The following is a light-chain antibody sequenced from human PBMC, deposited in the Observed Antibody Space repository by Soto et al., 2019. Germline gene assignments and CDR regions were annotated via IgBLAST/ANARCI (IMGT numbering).Light chain of an antibody. J-gene: IGKJ1*01. CDR3: QHYGMSWT. CDR1: HSESISSNY. CDR2: GAS. V-gene: IGKV3-20*01. Sequence: ETVLKQSLGILSLSPGERATLSCRASHSESISSNYVAWYQQKPGQSPRLLIYGASNRATAIPAGSIGTGSGTDFTLTITKLEPEDFAVYYCQHYGMSWTFGQGTIVDIK.